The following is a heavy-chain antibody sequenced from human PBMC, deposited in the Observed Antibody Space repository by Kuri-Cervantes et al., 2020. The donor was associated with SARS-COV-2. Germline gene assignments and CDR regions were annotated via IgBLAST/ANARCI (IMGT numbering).Heavy chain of an antibody. D-gene: IGHD6-19*01. J-gene: IGHJ5*02. Sequence: GSLRLSCTVSCGSISSSSYYWGWIRQPPGKGLEWIGCIYYSGSTYYNPSLKSRVTISVDTSKNQVSLKLSSVTAADTALYYCARVLIAVAGLFWFDPWGQGTLVTVSS. CDR2: IYYSGST. CDR3: ARVLIAVAGLFWFDP. V-gene: IGHV4-39*07. CDR1: CGSISSSSYY.